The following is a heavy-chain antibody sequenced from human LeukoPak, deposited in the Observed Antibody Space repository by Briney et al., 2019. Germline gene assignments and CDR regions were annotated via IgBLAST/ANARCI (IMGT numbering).Heavy chain of an antibody. V-gene: IGHV3-21*01. Sequence: GGSLRLSCAASGFTFSSYSMNWVRQAPGKGLEWVSCISSSSSYIYYSDSVKGRFTISRDNAKNSLYLQMNSLRVEDTAVYYCARAHNWKYGTFDYWGQGTLVTVSS. J-gene: IGHJ4*02. CDR1: GFTFSSYS. CDR2: ISSSSSYI. CDR3: ARAHNWKYGTFDY. D-gene: IGHD1-7*01.